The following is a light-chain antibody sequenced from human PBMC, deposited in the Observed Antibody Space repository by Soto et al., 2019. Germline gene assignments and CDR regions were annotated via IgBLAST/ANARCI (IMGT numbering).Light chain of an antibody. Sequence: DIQMTQSPSSLSAYVGDRVTITCRASQSFYNYLNWYHQKPGEAPKLLIYLTSSLQSGVPSRFTVSASGTDYTLTISGLRREDFGSYYCQQSYNSARYTFGQGTKLAIK. J-gene: IGKJ2*01. V-gene: IGKV1-39*01. CDR2: LTS. CDR1: QSFYNY. CDR3: QQSYNSARYT.